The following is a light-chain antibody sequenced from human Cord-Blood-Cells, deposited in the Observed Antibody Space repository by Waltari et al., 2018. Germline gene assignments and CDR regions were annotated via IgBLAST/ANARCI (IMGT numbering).Light chain of an antibody. CDR1: QSISSW. Sequence: DIQMTQSPSTLSASVGDRVTITCRASQSISSWLAWYQQKPGKAPKLLIYDASSLESGVPSMFSGSRSGTEFTLTISTLQPDDFATYYGQQYNSYWTFGQGTKVEIK. J-gene: IGKJ1*01. V-gene: IGKV1-5*01. CDR3: QQYNSYWT. CDR2: DAS.